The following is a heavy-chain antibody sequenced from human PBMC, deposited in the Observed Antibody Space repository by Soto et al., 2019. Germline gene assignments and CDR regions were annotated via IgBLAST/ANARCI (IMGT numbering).Heavy chain of an antibody. V-gene: IGHV3-33*01. Sequence: QVQLVESGGGVVQPGRSLRLSCAASGFTFSSYGMHWVRQAPGKGLEWVAVIWYDGSNKYYADSVKGRFTISRDNSKNTLYLQMNSLRAEDTAVYYCASPYLGYCSGGSCFDFDYWGQGTLVTVSS. D-gene: IGHD2-15*01. CDR3: ASPYLGYCSGGSCFDFDY. J-gene: IGHJ4*02. CDR1: GFTFSSYG. CDR2: IWYDGSNK.